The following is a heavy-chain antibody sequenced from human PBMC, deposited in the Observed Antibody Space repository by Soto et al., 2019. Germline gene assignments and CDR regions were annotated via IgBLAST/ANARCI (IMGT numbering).Heavy chain of an antibody. CDR3: ARDPGPNYYDSSGYYYFAVFFDY. D-gene: IGHD3-22*01. J-gene: IGHJ4*02. CDR2: IYSGGST. CDR1: GFTVSSNY. V-gene: IGHV3-53*01. Sequence: GGSLRLSCAASGFTVSSNYMSWVRQAPGKGLEWVSVIYSGGSTYYADSVKGRFTISRDNSKNTLYLQMNSLRAEDTAVYYCARDPGPNYYDSSGYYYFAVFFDYWAQGTLVAVSS.